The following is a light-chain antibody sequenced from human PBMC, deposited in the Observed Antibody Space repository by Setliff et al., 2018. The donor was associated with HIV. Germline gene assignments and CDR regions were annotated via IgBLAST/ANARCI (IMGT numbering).Light chain of an antibody. CDR3: ASYRPNDLGV. CDR2: DVS. CDR1: SSDVGSYDF. V-gene: IGLV2-14*03. J-gene: IGLJ1*01. Sequence: QSALIQPASVSGSPGQSVTVSCTGTSSDVGSYDFVSWYQQLPGKAPKLLIYDVSDRPSGVSHRFSGSKSGNTASLTISGPQSEDEADYYCASYRPNDLGVFGTGTKVTVL.